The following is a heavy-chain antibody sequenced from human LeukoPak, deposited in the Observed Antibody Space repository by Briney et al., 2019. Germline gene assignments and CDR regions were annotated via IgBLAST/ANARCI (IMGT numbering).Heavy chain of an antibody. D-gene: IGHD6-13*01. CDR2: ISGSGGST. CDR1: GFTFSSYA. J-gene: IGHJ1*01. V-gene: IGHV3-23*01. Sequence: SGGSLRLSCAASGFTFSSYAMSWVRQAPGKGLEWVSAISGSGGSTYYADSVKGRFTISRDNSKNTLYLQMNSLRAEDTAVYYCAREQLDAEYFQHWGQGTLVTVSS. CDR3: AREQLDAEYFQH.